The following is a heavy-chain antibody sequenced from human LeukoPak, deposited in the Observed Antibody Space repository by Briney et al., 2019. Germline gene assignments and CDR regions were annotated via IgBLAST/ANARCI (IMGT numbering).Heavy chain of an antibody. CDR1: GFTFSSYS. J-gene: IGHJ4*02. CDR2: ISGSGGST. CDR3: AKGSTVTSPPTIDY. D-gene: IGHD4-17*01. V-gene: IGHV3-23*01. Sequence: PGGSLRLSCAASGFTFSSYSMNWVRQAPGKGLEWVSTISGSGGSTNYADSVKGRFTISRDNSKNTLFLQMNSLRAEDTAVYYCAKGSTVTSPPTIDYWGQGALVTVSS.